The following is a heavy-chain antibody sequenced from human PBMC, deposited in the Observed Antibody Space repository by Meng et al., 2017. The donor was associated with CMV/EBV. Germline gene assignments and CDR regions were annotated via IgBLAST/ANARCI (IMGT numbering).Heavy chain of an antibody. V-gene: IGHV3-30-3*01. CDR3: ARDGYSSSWYGPGYYYYYYGMDV. D-gene: IGHD6-13*01. CDR2: ISYDGSNK. J-gene: IGHJ6*02. CDR1: GFTFSSYA. Sequence: GESLKISCAASGFTFSSYAMHWVRPAPGKGLEWVAVISYDGSNKYYADSVKGRFTISRDNSKNTLYLQMNSLRAEDTAVYYWARDGYSSSWYGPGYYYYYYGMDVWGQGTTVTVSS.